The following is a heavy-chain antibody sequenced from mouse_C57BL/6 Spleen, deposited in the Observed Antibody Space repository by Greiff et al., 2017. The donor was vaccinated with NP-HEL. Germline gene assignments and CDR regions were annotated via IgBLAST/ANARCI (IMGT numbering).Heavy chain of an antibody. V-gene: IGHV1-74*01. CDR2: IHPSDSDT. D-gene: IGHD2-4*01. CDR3: AMGYDYDAWFAY. J-gene: IGHJ3*01. Sequence: VQLQQSGAELVKPGASVKVSCKASGYTFTSYWMHWVKQRPGQGLEWIGRIHPSDSDTNYNQKFKGKATLTVDKSSSTAYMQLSSLTSEDSAVYYCAMGYDYDAWFAYWGQGTLVTVSA. CDR1: GYTFTSYW.